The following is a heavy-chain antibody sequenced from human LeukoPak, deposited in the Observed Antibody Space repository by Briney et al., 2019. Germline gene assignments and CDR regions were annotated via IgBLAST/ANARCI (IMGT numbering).Heavy chain of an antibody. V-gene: IGHV4-34*01. CDR2: INHSGST. CDR1: GGSFSGYY. J-gene: IGHJ4*02. CDR3: ARRIPDYYGSGSYYS. Sequence: SETLSLTCAVYGGSFSGYYWSWIRQPPGKGLEWIGEINHSGSTNYNPSLKSRVTISVDTSKNQFSLKPSSVTAADTAVYYCARRIPDYYGSGSYYSWGQGTLVTVSS. D-gene: IGHD3-10*01.